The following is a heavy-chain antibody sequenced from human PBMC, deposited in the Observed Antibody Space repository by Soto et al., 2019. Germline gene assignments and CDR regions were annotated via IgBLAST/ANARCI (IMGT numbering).Heavy chain of an antibody. Sequence: PSQTLSLTCAISGDSVSSNSAAWNWIRQSPSRGLEWLGRTYYRSKWYNDYAVSVKSRITINPDTSKNQFSLQLNSVTPEDTAVYYCARDLGTIVSATPHFSWFDPWGQGTLVTVSS. CDR1: GDSVSSNSAA. CDR3: ARDLGTIVSATPHFSWFDP. D-gene: IGHD2-15*01. V-gene: IGHV6-1*01. J-gene: IGHJ5*02. CDR2: TYYRSKWYN.